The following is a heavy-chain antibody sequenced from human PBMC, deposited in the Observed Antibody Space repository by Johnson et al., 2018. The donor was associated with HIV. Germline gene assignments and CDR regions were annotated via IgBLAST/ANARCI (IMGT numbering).Heavy chain of an antibody. J-gene: IGHJ3*02. CDR1: GFTFSSYG. V-gene: IGHV3-30*18. CDR2: ISYDGSNK. Sequence: HVQLVESGGGVVQPGRSLRLSCAASGFTFSSYGMHWVRQAPGKGLEWVAVISYDGSNKYYADSVKGRFTISRDNSKNTLYLQMNSLRAEDTAVYYCAKVRGDFWSGYYGGLNDAFDIWGQGTMVTVSS. D-gene: IGHD3-3*01. CDR3: AKVRGDFWSGYYGGLNDAFDI.